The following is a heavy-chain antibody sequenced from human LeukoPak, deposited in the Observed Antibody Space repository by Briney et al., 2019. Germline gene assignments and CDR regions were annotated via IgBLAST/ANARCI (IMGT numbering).Heavy chain of an antibody. V-gene: IGHV4-59*01. D-gene: IGHD1-7*01. CDR3: ARGGPLYNWNYDPFDY. CDR2: IYYSVNT. CDR1: GGSISSYY. J-gene: IGHJ4*02. Sequence: PSETLSLTCTVSGGSISSYYWSWIRQPPGKGLEWIGYIYYSVNTNYNPSLKSRVTISVDTPKNQFSLKLSSVTAADTAVYYCARGGPLYNWNYDPFDYWGQGTLVTVSS.